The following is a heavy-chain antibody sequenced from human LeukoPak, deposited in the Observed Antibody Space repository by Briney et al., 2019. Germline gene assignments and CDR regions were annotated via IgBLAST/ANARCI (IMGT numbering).Heavy chain of an antibody. D-gene: IGHD5-18*01. CDR2: INHSGGT. CDR1: GGSFSGYY. CDR3: ARGSDTAFLAFDI. V-gene: IGHV4-34*01. J-gene: IGHJ3*02. Sequence: SSGTLSLTCAVHGGSFSGYYWSWIRQPPGKGLEWIGEINHSGGTNCNPSLKSRVTISVDTSKNQFSLKLSSVTAADTAVYYCARGSDTAFLAFDIWGQGTMVTVSS.